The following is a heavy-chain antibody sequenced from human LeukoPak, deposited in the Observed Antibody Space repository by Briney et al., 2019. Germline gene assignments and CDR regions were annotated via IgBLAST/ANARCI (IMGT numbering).Heavy chain of an antibody. CDR1: GYTFTDYY. J-gene: IGHJ4*02. CDR3: ARGTTISGSGMFDY. V-gene: IGHV1-2*02. Sequence: EASVKVSCKTSGYTFTDYYVHWVRQAPGQGLEWMGWINPNSGATNYAQKFQGRVAMTRDTSISTAYMELSGLTYDDAAVYHCARGTTISGSGMFDYWGQGTLVTVSS. D-gene: IGHD1-7*01. CDR2: INPNSGAT.